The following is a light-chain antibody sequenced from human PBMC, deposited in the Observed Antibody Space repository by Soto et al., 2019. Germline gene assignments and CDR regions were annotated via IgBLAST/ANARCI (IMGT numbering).Light chain of an antibody. CDR1: QGISTY. J-gene: IGKJ1*01. CDR2: SAS. CDR3: QQYYRYPWM. Sequence: DIQMTQSPSSLSASIGDRVTITCRASQGISTYLGWYQQKPGKVPKSLIYSASNLQSGVPSRFSASGSGTEFTLTITDMQPDDFATYYCQQYYRYPWMFDQGTKVEIK. V-gene: IGKV1-16*01.